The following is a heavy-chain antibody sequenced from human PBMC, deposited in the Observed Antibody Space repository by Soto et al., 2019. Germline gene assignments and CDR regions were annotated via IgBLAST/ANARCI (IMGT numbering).Heavy chain of an antibody. CDR2: IYPGDPDT. Sequence: PGESLKISCKGSGYSFTSYWIGWVRQMPGKGLEWMGIIYPGDPDTRYSPSFQGQGTISADKSISTAYLQWSSLKASDTAMYYCARRAYYDSSGLYGMDVWGQGTTVTVSS. CDR1: GYSFTSYW. J-gene: IGHJ6*02. V-gene: IGHV5-51*01. D-gene: IGHD3-22*01. CDR3: ARRAYYDSSGLYGMDV.